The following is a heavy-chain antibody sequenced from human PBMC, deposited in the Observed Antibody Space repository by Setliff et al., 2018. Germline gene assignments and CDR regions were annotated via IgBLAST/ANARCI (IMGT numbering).Heavy chain of an antibody. CDR2: INHSGSA. D-gene: IGHD3-10*01. CDR1: GGSFSGHH. V-gene: IGHV4-34*01. Sequence: PSETLSLTCAVYGGSFSGHHWCWIRQPPWKGLEWIGEINHSGSANYNPSLKSRVTISLDTSKNQFSLKLSSVTAADTAVYYCARVLVLGYNWFDPWGQGTLVT. J-gene: IGHJ5*02. CDR3: ARVLVLGYNWFDP.